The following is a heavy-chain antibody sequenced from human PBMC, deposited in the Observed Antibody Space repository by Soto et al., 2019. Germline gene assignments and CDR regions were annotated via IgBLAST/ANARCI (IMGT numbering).Heavy chain of an antibody. D-gene: IGHD6-19*01. CDR3: ASALIAVAGTFYWYFDL. J-gene: IGHJ2*01. Sequence: GASVKVSCKASGGTFSSYAISWVRQAPGQGLEWMGGIIPIIGTANYAQKFQGRVTITADESTSTAYMELSSLRSEDTAVYYCASALIAVAGTFYWYFDLWGRGTLVTVSS. CDR2: IIPIIGTA. V-gene: IGHV1-69*13. CDR1: GGTFSSYA.